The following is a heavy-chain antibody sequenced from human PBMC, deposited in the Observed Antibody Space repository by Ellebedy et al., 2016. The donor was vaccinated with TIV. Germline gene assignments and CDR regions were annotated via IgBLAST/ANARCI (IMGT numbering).Heavy chain of an antibody. CDR3: ARDARFIGQQHNWFDP. V-gene: IGHV3-11*01. CDR1: GFTFSDYY. Sequence: GESLKISCAASGFTFSDYYMIWIRQAPGKGLEWVSYISSSGSTIYYADSVKGRFTISRDNAKNSLSLQMNSLRAEDTAVYYCARDARFIGQQHNWFDPWGQGTLVTVSS. D-gene: IGHD1-26*01. J-gene: IGHJ5*02. CDR2: ISSSGSTI.